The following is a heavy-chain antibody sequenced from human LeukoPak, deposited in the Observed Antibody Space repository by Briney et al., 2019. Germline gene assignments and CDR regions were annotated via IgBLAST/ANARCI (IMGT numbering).Heavy chain of an antibody. CDR3: ARSSITMVRGVISY. J-gene: IGHJ4*02. CDR1: GYTFTGYY. V-gene: IGHV1-2*02. CDR2: INPNSGGT. Sequence: ASVKVSCKASGYTFTGYYMHWVRQAPGQGLEWMGWINPNSGGTNYAQKFQGRVTMTRDTSISTAYMELSRLRSDDTAVNYCARSSITMVRGVISYWGQGTLVTVSS. D-gene: IGHD3-10*01.